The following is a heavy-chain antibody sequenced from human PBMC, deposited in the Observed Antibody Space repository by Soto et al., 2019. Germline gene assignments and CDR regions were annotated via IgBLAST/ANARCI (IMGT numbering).Heavy chain of an antibody. CDR2: MANDGSYQ. CDR3: ARSIGGSSYYPPDY. V-gene: IGHV3-30*03. J-gene: IGHJ4*02. D-gene: IGHD2-15*01. Sequence: QVQLVESGGGVVQPGGSLRLSCATSGFIFSTYGMQWVRQSPGEGLEWVAVMANDGSYQYYADSVKGRFTISRDNSKNTLYLQMDSLRREDTAVYYRARSIGGSSYYPPDYWGQGNLVTVSS. CDR1: GFIFSTYG.